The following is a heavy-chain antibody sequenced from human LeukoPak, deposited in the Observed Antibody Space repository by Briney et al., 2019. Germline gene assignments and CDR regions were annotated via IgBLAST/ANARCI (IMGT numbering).Heavy chain of an antibody. CDR3: AKDSSSGWYYFDY. J-gene: IGHJ4*02. Sequence: PGGSLRLSCAASGFTFSSNWMHWVRQAPGKGLVLVSGINSDGSNTAYADSVKGRFTISRDNSKNTLYLQMNSLRAEDTAVYYCAKDSSSGWYYFDYWGQGTLVTVSS. CDR1: GFTFSSNW. D-gene: IGHD6-19*01. V-gene: IGHV3-74*01. CDR2: INSDGSNT.